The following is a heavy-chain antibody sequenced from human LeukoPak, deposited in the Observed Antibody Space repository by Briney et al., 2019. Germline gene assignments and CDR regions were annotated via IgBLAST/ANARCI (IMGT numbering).Heavy chain of an antibody. CDR1: GGSIINYY. V-gene: IGHV4-4*07. J-gene: IGHJ5*02. CDR2: IYITGST. CDR3: ARDRSVGATWGVNWFDP. Sequence: SETLSLTCTVSGGSIINYYWSWIRQSAGKGLEWVGHIYITGSTNYNPSLKSRVTISVDTSKNQFSLKLSSVTAADTAVYYCARDRSVGATWGVNWFDPWGQGTLVTVSS. D-gene: IGHD1-26*01.